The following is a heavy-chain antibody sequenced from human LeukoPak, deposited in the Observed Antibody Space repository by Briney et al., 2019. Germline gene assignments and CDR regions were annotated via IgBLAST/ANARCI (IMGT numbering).Heavy chain of an antibody. J-gene: IGHJ5*02. CDR1: GGSISSYY. V-gene: IGHV4-59*08. D-gene: IGHD6-13*01. CDR2: VYYSGST. CDR3: ARVEYSSSWYWFDP. Sequence: PSETLSLTCTVSGGSISSYYWSWIRQSPGKGLEWFGCVYYSGSTYYNPSLKSRVTISVDTSKNQFSLRLSSVTAADTAVYYCARVEYSSSWYWFDPWGQGTLVTVSS.